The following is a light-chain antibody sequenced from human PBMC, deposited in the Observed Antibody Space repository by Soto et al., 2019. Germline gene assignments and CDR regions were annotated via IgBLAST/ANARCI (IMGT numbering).Light chain of an antibody. J-gene: IGKJ1*01. Sequence: DIVLTQSPDSLAVSLVKMSTINCKSIHSVFYSPNHKNYLGWFQKKRGQPPKLLIYWASTRASGVPDRFIGSGSATDFTLTITTLQTEDVAIYYCQQYYHTQSYGQGTKVDIK. CDR3: QQYYHTQS. V-gene: IGKV4-1*01. CDR2: WAS. CDR1: HSVFYSPNHKNY.